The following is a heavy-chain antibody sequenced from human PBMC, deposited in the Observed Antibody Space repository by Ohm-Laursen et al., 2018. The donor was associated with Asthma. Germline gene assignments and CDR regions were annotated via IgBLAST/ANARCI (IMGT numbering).Heavy chain of an antibody. Sequence: GSSVKVSCKASGYTFTSYDITWVRQAPGQGLEWMGWISTFNVNTNYAQRLQGRATMTTDTSTSTAYMELRSLTSDDTAVYYCARFYYYGSGTSYKGLLYFDYWGQGTLVTVSS. CDR1: GYTFTSYD. CDR3: ARFYYYGSGTSYKGLLYFDY. CDR2: ISTFNVNT. V-gene: IGHV1-18*01. J-gene: IGHJ4*02. D-gene: IGHD3-10*01.